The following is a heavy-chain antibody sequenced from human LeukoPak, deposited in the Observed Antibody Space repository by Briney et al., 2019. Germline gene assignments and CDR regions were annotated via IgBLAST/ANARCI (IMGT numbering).Heavy chain of an antibody. Sequence: GESLKISCKGSGYSFTTYWVGWVRQLPGKGLEWMGIIYPGDSETRYSPSFQGQVTISADKSISTAYLQWSSLKASDTAIYYCARRSSAGNMDVWGQGNTVTVPS. CDR2: IYPGDSET. D-gene: IGHD6-13*01. V-gene: IGHV5-51*01. CDR3: ARRSSAGNMDV. J-gene: IGHJ6*01. CDR1: GYSFTTYW.